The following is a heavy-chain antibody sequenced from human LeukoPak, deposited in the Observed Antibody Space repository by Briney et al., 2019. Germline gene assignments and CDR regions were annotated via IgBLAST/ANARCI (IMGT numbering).Heavy chain of an antibody. CDR1: GGSISSRDYY. CDR3: ASLRERSYYARGFDY. J-gene: IGHJ4*02. Sequence: SETLSLTCVVSGGSISSRDYYWNWIRQPAGKGLQWIGRIYTGGTSNYNPSPESRVTISIDTSQNQFSLKLSSVTAADTAVFYCASLRERSYYARGFDYWGQGTLVTVSS. D-gene: IGHD1-26*01. CDR2: IYTGGTS. V-gene: IGHV4-61*02.